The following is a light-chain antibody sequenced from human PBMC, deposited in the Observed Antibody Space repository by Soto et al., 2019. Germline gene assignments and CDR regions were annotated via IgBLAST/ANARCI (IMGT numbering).Light chain of an antibody. CDR1: ISDVGGYNY. J-gene: IGLJ3*02. Sequence: QSALTQPASVSGSPVQSITISCTGTISDVGGYNYVSWYQQHPGKAPKLMIYEVSNRPSGVSNRFSGSKSGNTASLTISGLQAEDEADYYCSSYTSSSTIVVFGGGTKLAVL. CDR3: SSYTSSSTIVV. CDR2: EVS. V-gene: IGLV2-14*01.